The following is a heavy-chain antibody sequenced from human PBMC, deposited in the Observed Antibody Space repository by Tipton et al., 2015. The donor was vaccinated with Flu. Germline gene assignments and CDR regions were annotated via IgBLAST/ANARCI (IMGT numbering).Heavy chain of an antibody. D-gene: IGHD6-13*01. V-gene: IGHV4-59*12. CDR2: IYYSGST. CDR1: GGSISSYY. CDR3: ARGEGQQLEGFDY. J-gene: IGHJ4*02. Sequence: TLSLTCTVSGGSISSYYWSWIRQPPGKGLEWIGYIYYSGSTNYNPSLKSRVTISVDTSKNQFSLQLNSVTPEDTAVYYCARGEGQQLEGFDYWGQGTLVTVSS.